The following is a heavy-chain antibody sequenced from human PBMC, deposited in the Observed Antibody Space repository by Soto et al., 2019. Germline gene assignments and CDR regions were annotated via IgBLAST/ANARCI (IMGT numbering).Heavy chain of an antibody. CDR1: GGTFSSYA. Sequence: QVQLVQSGAEVTKPGSSVKVSCKASGGTFSSYAISWVRQAPGQGLEWMGGIIPIFGTANYAQKFKGRVTITADKSTSTAYMELSSLRSEDTAVYYGARRSYGDYADTYYYGMDVWGQGTTVTVSS. CDR3: ARRSYGDYADTYYYGMDV. CDR2: IIPIFGTA. J-gene: IGHJ6*02. D-gene: IGHD4-17*01. V-gene: IGHV1-69*06.